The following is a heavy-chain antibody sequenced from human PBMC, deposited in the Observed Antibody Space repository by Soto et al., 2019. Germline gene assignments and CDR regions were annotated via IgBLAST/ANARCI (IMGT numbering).Heavy chain of an antibody. CDR2: MNHAGST. Sequence: QVQLQQWGAGLLKPSETLSLRCAVNGGAFSGYYWSWIRQPPGKGLEWIGEMNHAGSTNYNPSLKSRVTMSAENYKNQFSLKLTSLTAAETAVYYCARGNIVLQIFGRMDCCGVDVWGEGTTVPVSS. CDR1: GGAFSGYY. D-gene: IGHD2-8*01. J-gene: IGHJ6*04. V-gene: IGHV4-34*01. CDR3: ARGNIVLQIFGRMDCCGVDV.